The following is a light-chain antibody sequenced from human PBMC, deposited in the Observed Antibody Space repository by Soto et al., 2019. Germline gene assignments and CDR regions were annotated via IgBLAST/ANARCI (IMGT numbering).Light chain of an antibody. CDR2: EGS. Sequence: QSALTQPASVSGSPGQSITISCTGTSSDVGSYSLVSWYQQHPGKAPKLMIYEGSKRPSGVSNRFSGSKSGNTASLTISGLQAEDEAYYYCCSYAGTDTYVFGTGTKLTVL. V-gene: IGLV2-23*01. CDR1: SSDVGSYSL. CDR3: CSYAGTDTYV. J-gene: IGLJ1*01.